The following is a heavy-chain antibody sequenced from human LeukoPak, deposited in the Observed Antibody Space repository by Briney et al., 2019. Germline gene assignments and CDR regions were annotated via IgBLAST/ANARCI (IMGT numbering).Heavy chain of an antibody. CDR2: LNPNSGNT. D-gene: IGHD4-11*01. Sequence: ASVKVSCKASGYTFTSYDINWVRQATGQGLEWMGWLNPNSGNTGYAQKFQGRVTITRNTSISTAYMELSSLRSEDTAVYYCARAAMTPVTQGFDYWGQGTLVTVSS. CDR3: ARAAMTPVTQGFDY. J-gene: IGHJ4*02. CDR1: GYTFTSYD. V-gene: IGHV1-8*03.